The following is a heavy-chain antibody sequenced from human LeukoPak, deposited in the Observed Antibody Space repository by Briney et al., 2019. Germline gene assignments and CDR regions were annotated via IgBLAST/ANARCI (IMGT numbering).Heavy chain of an antibody. CDR1: GFTFGSCW. CDR3: ARTDFWGNFDY. V-gene: IGHV3-7*01. J-gene: IGHJ4*02. CDR2: IKEDGSEK. D-gene: IGHD3-3*01. Sequence: GGSLRLSCAASGFTFGSCWMSWVRRAPGKGLEWVANIKEDGSEKYYVDSVKGRFTISRDNAKNSLYLQMNSLRAEDTAVYYCARTDFWGNFDYWGQGTLVTVSS.